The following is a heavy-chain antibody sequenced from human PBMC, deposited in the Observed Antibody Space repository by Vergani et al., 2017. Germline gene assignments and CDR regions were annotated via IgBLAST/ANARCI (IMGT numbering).Heavy chain of an antibody. D-gene: IGHD6-19*01. CDR2: ISSSGSTI. J-gene: IGHJ4*02. CDR1: GFTFSSYA. CDR3: ARQVSSGCYLTGFDY. V-gene: IGHV3-48*03. Sequence: EVQLVESGGGLVQPGGSLRLSCAASGFTFSSYAMNWVRKAPGKGLEWVSYISSSGSTIYYADSVKVRITISRDKAKNSLYLQMNSLRAEDTAVYYCARQVSSGCYLTGFDYWGQGTLVTVSS.